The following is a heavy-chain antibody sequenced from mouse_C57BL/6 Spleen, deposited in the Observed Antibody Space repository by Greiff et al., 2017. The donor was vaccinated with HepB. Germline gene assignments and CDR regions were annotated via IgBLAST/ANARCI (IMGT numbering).Heavy chain of an antibody. D-gene: IGHD1-1*01. CDR2: IGPGSGST. CDR3: ARERGNYYGSSFWFAY. J-gene: IGHJ3*01. Sequence: QVQLQQSGAELVKPGASVKISCKASGYTFTDYYINWVKQRPGQGLEWIGKIGPGSGSTYYNEKFKGKATLTADKSSSTAYMQLSSLTSEDSAVYFCARERGNYYGSSFWFAYWGQGTLVTVSA. CDR1: GYTFTDYY. V-gene: IGHV1-77*01.